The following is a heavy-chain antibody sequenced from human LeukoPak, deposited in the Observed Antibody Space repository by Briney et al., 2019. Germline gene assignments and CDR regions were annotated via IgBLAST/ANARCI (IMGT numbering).Heavy chain of an antibody. CDR2: ISRNSDTI. J-gene: IGHJ4*02. V-gene: IGHV3-48*01. Sequence: GGSLRLSCTASGFTFRSYAMSWVRQAPGKGLEWISYISRNSDTIYYADSVKGRFTTSRDNDKNSLFLQMSSLRADDTAVYYCAGNRKVGALGYWGQGTLVTVSS. CDR3: AGNRKVGALGY. D-gene: IGHD1-14*01. CDR1: GFTFRSYA.